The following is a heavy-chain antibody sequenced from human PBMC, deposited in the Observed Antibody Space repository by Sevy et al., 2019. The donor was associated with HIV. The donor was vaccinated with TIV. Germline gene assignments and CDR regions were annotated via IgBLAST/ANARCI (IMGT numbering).Heavy chain of an antibody. CDR3: ARDDCSSLSCHGSLLY. CDR1: GYTFTSYG. CDR2: ISTLNLNT. D-gene: IGHD2-2*01. Sequence: ASVKVSCKASGYTFTSYGISWVRQAPGQGLEWMGWISTLNLNTNNAQKFQGRVTMTTDTSTSKAYMELRSLRSDDTAVYYCARDDCSSLSCHGSLLYWGQGTLVTVSS. J-gene: IGHJ4*02. V-gene: IGHV1-18*01.